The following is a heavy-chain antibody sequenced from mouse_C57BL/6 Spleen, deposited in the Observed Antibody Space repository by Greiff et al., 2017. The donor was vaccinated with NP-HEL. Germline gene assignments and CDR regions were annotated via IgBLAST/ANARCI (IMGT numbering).Heavy chain of an antibody. V-gene: IGHV1-52*01. Sequence: QVQLQQPGAELVRPGSSVKLSCKASGYSFTSYWMHWVKQRPIQGLEWIGNIDPSDSETHYNQKFKDKATLTVDKSSSTAYMQLSSLTSEDSAVYYCARVGGDGNLFDYWGQGTTLTVSS. CDR3: ARVGGDGNLFDY. J-gene: IGHJ2*01. CDR1: GYSFTSYW. D-gene: IGHD2-1*01. CDR2: IDPSDSET.